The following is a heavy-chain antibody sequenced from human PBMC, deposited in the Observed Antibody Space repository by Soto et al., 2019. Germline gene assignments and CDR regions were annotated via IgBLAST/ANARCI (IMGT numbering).Heavy chain of an antibody. J-gene: IGHJ4*02. D-gene: IGHD1-26*01. CDR2: IYYSGTTT. CDR3: ARLGGSYAVPHFDY. V-gene: IGHV4-59*08. CDR1: GGCINQYY. Sequence: PSETLSLTCTVSGGCINQYYWTWFRQPPGKGLEWMGYIYYSGTTTNYNPSLKSRVTLSVDTSKNQFPLKLSSVTAADTAVYYCARLGGSYAVPHFDYCGQGTLVTV.